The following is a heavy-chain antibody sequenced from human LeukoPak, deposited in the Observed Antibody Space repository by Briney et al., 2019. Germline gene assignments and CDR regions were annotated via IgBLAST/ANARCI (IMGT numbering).Heavy chain of an antibody. CDR2: IIPILGIA. J-gene: IGHJ4*02. V-gene: IGHV1-69*04. CDR1: GNXFSSFY. Sequence: ASVKVSCKASGNXFSSFYFHWVRQAPGQGLEWMGRIIPILGIANYAQKFQGRVTITADKSTSTAYMELTSLRSEDTAVYYCARDQSDYYDSSGYQYYFDYWGQGTLVTVSS. CDR3: ARDQSDYYDSSGYQYYFDY. D-gene: IGHD3-22*01.